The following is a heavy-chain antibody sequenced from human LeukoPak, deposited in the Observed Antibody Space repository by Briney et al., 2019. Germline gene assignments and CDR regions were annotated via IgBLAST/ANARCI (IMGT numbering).Heavy chain of an antibody. CDR1: GFTFTAHS. D-gene: IGHD6-13*01. V-gene: IGHV3-21*01. Sequence: GGSLRLSCAASGFTFTAHSMNWVRQAPGKGLEWVSSISRSGGFIYYLDSVKGRFTASRDNAKNSLYLQMNNLRVEDTAVYYCARTIAATGKGLDTFDIWGQGTLVTVSS. CDR2: ISRSGGFI. CDR3: ARTIAATGKGLDTFDI. J-gene: IGHJ3*02.